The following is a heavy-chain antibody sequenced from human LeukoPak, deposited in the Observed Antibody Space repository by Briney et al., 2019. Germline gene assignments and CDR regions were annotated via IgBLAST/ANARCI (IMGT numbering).Heavy chain of an antibody. CDR3: AIALVAGVTLNALDI. V-gene: IGHV3-74*01. CDR1: GFSFSSYW. J-gene: IGHJ3*02. Sequence: GGSLRLSCAASGFSFSSYWMHWVRQAPGKGLVWVAGIQYDGSTTNYADSVKGRFTISRDNAKKTLYVQMNSLRAEDTAVYYCAIALVAGVTLNALDIWGQGTMVTVSS. CDR2: IQYDGSTT. D-gene: IGHD2-15*01.